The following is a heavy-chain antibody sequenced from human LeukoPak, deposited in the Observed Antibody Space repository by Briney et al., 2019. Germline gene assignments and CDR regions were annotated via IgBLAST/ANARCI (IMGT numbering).Heavy chain of an antibody. Sequence: GASVKVSCKASGGTFSSYAISWVRQAPGQGLEWMGGIIPIFGPANYAQKFQGRVTITTDESTSTAYMELSSLRSEDTAVYYCATEAAMSGLGWFDPWGQGTLVTVSS. CDR2: IIPIFGPA. V-gene: IGHV1-69*05. D-gene: IGHD2-2*01. CDR3: ATEAAMSGLGWFDP. J-gene: IGHJ5*02. CDR1: GGTFSSYA.